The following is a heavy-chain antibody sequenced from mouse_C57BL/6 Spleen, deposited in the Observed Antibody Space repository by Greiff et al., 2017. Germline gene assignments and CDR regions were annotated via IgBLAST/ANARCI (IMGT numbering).Heavy chain of an antibody. CDR2: IHPNSGST. CDR3: ARLTGPYYAMDY. V-gene: IGHV1-64*01. J-gene: IGHJ4*01. D-gene: IGHD4-1*01. CDR1: GYTFTSYW. Sequence: QVQLQQPGAELVKPGASVTLSCKASGYTFTSYWMHWVKQRPGQGLEWIGMIHPNSGSTNYNEKFKSKATLTVDKSSSTAYMQLSSLTSEDSAVYYCARLTGPYYAMDYWGQGTSVTVSS.